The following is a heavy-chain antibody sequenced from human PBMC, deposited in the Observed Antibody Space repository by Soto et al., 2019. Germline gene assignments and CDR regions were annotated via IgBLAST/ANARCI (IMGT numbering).Heavy chain of an antibody. Sequence: GGSLRLSCAAAGFTFSRYAMSWVRQAPGNGLYWVSPISGVSDTTYYAGSVKGRLTISSDNSKNTLYLQMDSLRAEETAIYYCASASYCSTTSCLEDVWGQVTTVTVSS. CDR3: ASASYCSTTSCLEDV. CDR2: ISGVSDTT. CDR1: GFTFSRYA. D-gene: IGHD2-2*01. J-gene: IGHJ6*02. V-gene: IGHV3-23*01.